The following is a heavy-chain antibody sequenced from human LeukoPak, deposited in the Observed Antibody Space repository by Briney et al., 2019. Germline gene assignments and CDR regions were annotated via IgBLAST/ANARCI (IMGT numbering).Heavy chain of an antibody. CDR2: IYYSGST. J-gene: IGHJ4*02. CDR1: GASISGYY. V-gene: IGHV4-59*01. CDR3: ARGVRDSSGYYITGY. D-gene: IGHD3-22*01. Sequence: MPSETLSLTCTVSGASISGYYWSWLPQPPGKGLEWLGYIYYSGSTNYNPSLKSRVTISVDTSNNQFSLKLSSVTAADTAVYYCARGVRDSSGYYITGYWGQGTLVTVSS.